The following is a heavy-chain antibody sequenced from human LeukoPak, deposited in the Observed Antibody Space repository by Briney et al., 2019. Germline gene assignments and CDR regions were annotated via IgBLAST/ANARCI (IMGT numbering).Heavy chain of an antibody. CDR2: IYHSGST. D-gene: IGHD5-18*01. J-gene: IGHJ4*02. V-gene: IGHV4-4*02. CDR1: GGSISSSNW. Sequence: SGTLSLTCAVSGGSISSSNWWSWVRQPPGKGLEWIGEIYHSGSTNYNPSLKSRVTISVDTSKNQFSLKLSSVTAADTAVYYCARGAAMAHFDYWGQGTLVTVSS. CDR3: ARGAAMAHFDY.